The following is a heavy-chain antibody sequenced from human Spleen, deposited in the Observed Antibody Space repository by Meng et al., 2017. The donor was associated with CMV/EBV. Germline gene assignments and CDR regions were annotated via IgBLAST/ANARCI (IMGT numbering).Heavy chain of an antibody. D-gene: IGHD5-24*01. CDR2: MNPNSGNT. CDR1: GYTFTSYD. CDR3: ARGGGDGYNHDY. V-gene: IGHV1-8*01. J-gene: IGHJ4*02. Sequence: CKTSGYTFTSYDINWVRQATGQGLEWMGWMNPNSGNTGYAQKFQGRVTMTRNTSISTAYMELSSLRSEDTAVYYCARGGGDGYNHDYWGQGTLVTVSS.